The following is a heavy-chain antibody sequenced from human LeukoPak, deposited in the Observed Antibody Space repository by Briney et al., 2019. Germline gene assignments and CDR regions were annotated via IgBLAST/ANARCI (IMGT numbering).Heavy chain of an antibody. J-gene: IGHJ5*02. CDR2: IYYSGST. D-gene: IGHD6-13*01. Sequence: SETLSLTFTVSGGSISSSSYYWGWIRQPPGKGLEWIGSIYYSGSTYYNPSLKSRVTISVDTSKSQFSLKLSSVTAADTAVYYCARLRRAGWVAAAVLGTFDPWGQGTLVTVSS. CDR1: GGSISSSSYY. V-gene: IGHV4-39*01. CDR3: ARLRRAGWVAAAVLGTFDP.